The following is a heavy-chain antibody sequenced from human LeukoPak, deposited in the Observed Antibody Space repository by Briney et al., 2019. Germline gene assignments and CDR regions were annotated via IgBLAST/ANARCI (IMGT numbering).Heavy chain of an antibody. CDR2: IYYSGST. CDR1: GGSISCSSYY. J-gene: IGHJ4*02. V-gene: IGHV4-39*01. CDR3: ARHGHHGDHDY. D-gene: IGHD2-21*01. Sequence: SDTLSLTYSVSGGSISCSSYYGRWIRQPPGKGLEWIGSIYYSGSTYYTPSRNSRVTIHVDTPKTHFPLTLPSVTAAATSFYSCARHGHHGDHDYWGQGTLVTVSS.